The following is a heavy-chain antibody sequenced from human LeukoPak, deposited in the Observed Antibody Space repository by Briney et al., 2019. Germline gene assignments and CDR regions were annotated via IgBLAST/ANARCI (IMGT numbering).Heavy chain of an antibody. Sequence: PSETLSLTCTVSGGSISSYYWSWIRQPPGKGLEWIGYIYYSGSTNYNPSRKSRVTISVDTSKNQFSLKLSSVTAADTAVYYCARQRGGSYYGYYYYYGMDVWGQGTTVTVSS. CDR3: ARQRGGSYYGYYYYYGMDV. D-gene: IGHD1-26*01. CDR1: GGSISSYY. CDR2: IYYSGST. J-gene: IGHJ6*02. V-gene: IGHV4-59*08.